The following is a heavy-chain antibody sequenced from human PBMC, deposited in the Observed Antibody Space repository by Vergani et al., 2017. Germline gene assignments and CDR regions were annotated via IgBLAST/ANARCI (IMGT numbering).Heavy chain of an antibody. CDR2: ISSSSAYL. J-gene: IGHJ5*02. Sequence: VQLVESGGGLVKPGGSLRLSCEGSGFTFKNNTMTWVRQAPGKGLEWVSSISSSSAYLHYADSVKGRFTISRDNAKKSLFLQMNNLRADDTAAYYCASRVSANGGLDTWGQGTLVTVSS. D-gene: IGHD2-15*01. V-gene: IGHV3-21*02. CDR1: GFTFKNNT. CDR3: ASRVSANGGLDT.